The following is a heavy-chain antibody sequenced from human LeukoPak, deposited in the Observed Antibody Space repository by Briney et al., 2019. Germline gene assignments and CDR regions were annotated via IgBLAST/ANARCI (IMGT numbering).Heavy chain of an antibody. CDR1: GGSFSGYY. D-gene: IGHD2-8*02. CDR3: ARGLVVLGAFDI. Sequence: SETLSLTCAVYGGSFSGYYWSWIRQPPGKGLEWIGEINHSGSTNYNPSLKSRVTISVDTSKNQFSLKLSSVTAADTAVYYCARGLVVLGAFDIWGQGTMVTVSS. V-gene: IGHV4-34*01. CDR2: INHSGST. J-gene: IGHJ3*02.